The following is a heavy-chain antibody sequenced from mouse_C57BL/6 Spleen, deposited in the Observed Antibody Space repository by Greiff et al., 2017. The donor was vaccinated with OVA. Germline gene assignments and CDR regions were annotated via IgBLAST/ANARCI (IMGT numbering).Heavy chain of an antibody. CDR3: AREDLAY. J-gene: IGHJ3*01. CDR2: ISYDGSN. CDR1: GYSITSGYY. Sequence: EVQLVESGPGLVKPSQSLSLTCSVTGYSITSGYYWNWIRQLPGNKLEWMSYISYDGSNNYNPSLKNRISITRDTSKNQFFLKLNSVTTEDTATYYCAREDLAYWGQGTLVTVSA. V-gene: IGHV3-6*01.